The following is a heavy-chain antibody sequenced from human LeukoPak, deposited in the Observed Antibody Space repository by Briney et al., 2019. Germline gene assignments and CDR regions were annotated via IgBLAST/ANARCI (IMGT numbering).Heavy chain of an antibody. CDR2: SHYSGRT. CDR3: VRDSGYSSSWYLIDDDFDI. J-gene: IGHJ3*02. D-gene: IGHD6-13*01. CDR1: RGSVSGYY. Sequence: PSETLSLTCAVSRGSVSGYYWSWVRQFPGRRLEWIGYSHYSGRTNYNPSLKSRITLSLETSSNQISLELKSVTSADTAVYYCVRDSGYSSSWYLIDDDFDIWGQGTMVIVSA. V-gene: IGHV4-59*02.